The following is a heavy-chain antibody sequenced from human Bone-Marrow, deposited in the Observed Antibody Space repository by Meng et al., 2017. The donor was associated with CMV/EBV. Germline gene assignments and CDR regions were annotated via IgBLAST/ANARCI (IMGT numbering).Heavy chain of an antibody. CDR2: IKSKTDGGTT. CDR3: TTGFGELWESLDAFDI. CDR1: GFTFSNAW. Sequence: GESLKISCAASGFTFSNAWMSWVRQAPGKGLEWVGRIKSKTDGGTTDYAAPVKGRFTISRDDSKNTLYLQMNSLKTEDTAVYYCTTGFGELWESLDAFDIWGQGAMVTVSS. V-gene: IGHV3-15*01. J-gene: IGHJ3*02. D-gene: IGHD3-10*01.